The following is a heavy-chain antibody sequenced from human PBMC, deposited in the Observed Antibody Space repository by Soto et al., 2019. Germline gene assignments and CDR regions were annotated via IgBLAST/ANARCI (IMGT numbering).Heavy chain of an antibody. CDR2: IIPLLGIA. CDR1: GGSFSSYT. Sequence: QVQLVQSGAEVKKPGSSVKVSCKASGGSFSSYTISWVRQAPGQELEWMGRIIPLLGIANYAQKFQGRVTITADKTTSTAYMELSSLRSEDTAVYYCARGPAGYSSGCGDCWGQGTLVTVSS. D-gene: IGHD6-19*01. J-gene: IGHJ4*02. V-gene: IGHV1-69*02. CDR3: ARGPAGYSSGCGDC.